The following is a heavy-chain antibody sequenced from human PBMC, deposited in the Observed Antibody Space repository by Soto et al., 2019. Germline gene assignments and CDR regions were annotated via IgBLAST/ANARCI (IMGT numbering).Heavy chain of an antibody. CDR1: GFTFSSYS. J-gene: IGHJ4*02. CDR3: ARDQPGYSYGYGLGY. V-gene: IGHV3-21*01. Sequence: EVQLVESGGGLVKPGGSLRLSCAASGFTFSSYSMNWVRQAPGKGLEWVSSISSSSSYIYYADSVKGRFTISRDNAKNSVYLQMNSLRAGDTAVYYCARDQPGYSYGYGLGYWGQGTLVTVSS. CDR2: ISSSSSYI. D-gene: IGHD5-18*01.